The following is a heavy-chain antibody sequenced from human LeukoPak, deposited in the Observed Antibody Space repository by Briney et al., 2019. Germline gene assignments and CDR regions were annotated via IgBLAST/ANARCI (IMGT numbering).Heavy chain of an antibody. D-gene: IGHD2-2*01. CDR1: GFTFSIYA. J-gene: IGHJ5*02. CDR2: ISGSGGST. CDR3: AQDKRYCSSTSCPSVQYNWFDP. V-gene: IGHV3-23*01. Sequence: GGSLRLSCAASGFTFSIYAMSWVRQAPGKGLEWVSAISGSGGSTYYADSVKGRFTISRDNSKNTLYLQMNSLRAEDTAVYYCAQDKRYCSSTSCPSVQYNWFDPWGQGTLVTVSS.